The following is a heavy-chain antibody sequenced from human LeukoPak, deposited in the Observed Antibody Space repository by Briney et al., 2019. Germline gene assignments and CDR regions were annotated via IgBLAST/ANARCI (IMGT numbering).Heavy chain of an antibody. D-gene: IGHD6-13*01. V-gene: IGHV4-34*01. CDR1: GGSFSGYY. Sequence: TSETLPLTCAVYGGSFSGYYWSWIRQPPGKGLEWIGEINHSGSTNYNPSLKSRVTISVDTSKNQFSLKLSSVTAADTAVYYCASSAAGLGAFDIWGQGTMVTVSS. CDR3: ASSAAGLGAFDI. CDR2: INHSGST. J-gene: IGHJ3*02.